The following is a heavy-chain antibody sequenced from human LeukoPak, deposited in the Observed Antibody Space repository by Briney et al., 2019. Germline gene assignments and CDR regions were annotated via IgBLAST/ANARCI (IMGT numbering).Heavy chain of an antibody. Sequence: ASVKVSCKASGGTFSSYAISWVRQAPGQGLECMGGIIPIFGTANYAQKFQGRVTITADKSTSTAYMELSSLRSEDTAVYYCARSSRLGELSSTFDYWGQGTLVTVSS. J-gene: IGHJ4*02. CDR1: GGTFSSYA. CDR3: ARSSRLGELSSTFDY. V-gene: IGHV1-69*06. D-gene: IGHD3-16*02. CDR2: IIPIFGTA.